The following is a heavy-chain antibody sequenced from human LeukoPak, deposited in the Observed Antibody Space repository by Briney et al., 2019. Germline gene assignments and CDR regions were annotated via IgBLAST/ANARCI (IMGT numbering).Heavy chain of an antibody. Sequence: PSETLSLTCTVSGGSISSSSYYWGWIRQPPGKGLEWIGSIYYSGSTYYNPSLKSRVTISVDTSKNQFSLKLSSVTAADTAMYYCARDVIASASTRWFDPWGQGTLVTVSS. J-gene: IGHJ5*02. CDR3: ARDVIASASTRWFDP. V-gene: IGHV4-39*02. CDR1: GGSISSSSYY. CDR2: IYYSGST. D-gene: IGHD6-13*01.